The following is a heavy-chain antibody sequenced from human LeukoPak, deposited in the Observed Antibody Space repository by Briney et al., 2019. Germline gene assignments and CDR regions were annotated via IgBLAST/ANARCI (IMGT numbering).Heavy chain of an antibody. J-gene: IGHJ4*02. D-gene: IGHD3-10*01. CDR1: GGTFSSYA. CDR3: ATMYYYGSGDDY. V-gene: IGHV1-69*06. CDR2: IIPIFGTA. Sequence: ASVKVSCKASGGTFSSYAISWVRQAPGQGLEWMGGIIPIFGTANYAQKFQGRATITADKSTSTAYMELSSLRAEDTAVYYCATMYYYGSGDDYWGQGTLVTVSS.